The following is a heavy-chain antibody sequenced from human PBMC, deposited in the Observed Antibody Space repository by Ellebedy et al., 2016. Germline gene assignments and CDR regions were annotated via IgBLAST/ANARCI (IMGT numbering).Heavy chain of an antibody. D-gene: IGHD4-17*01. CDR1: GGSISSGDYY. Sequence: SETLSLXCTVSGGSISSGDYYWTWIRQPPGEGLEWIGYVYYSGSTYYTPSLRSRVTISVDTSKNQFSLKLTSVTAADTAVYFCAREQYGDYGGYYMDVWGKGTTVTVSS. CDR3: AREQYGDYGGYYMDV. V-gene: IGHV4-30-4*01. CDR2: VYYSGST. J-gene: IGHJ6*03.